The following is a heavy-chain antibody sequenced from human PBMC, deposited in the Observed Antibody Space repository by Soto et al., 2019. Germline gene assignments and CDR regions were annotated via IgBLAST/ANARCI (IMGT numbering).Heavy chain of an antibody. CDR3: VRGWFDDGQRFRGDAFDI. V-gene: IGHV4-30-4*01. CDR2: ISNTGNT. D-gene: IGHD3-10*01. CDR1: GGSISSGEYY. Sequence: QMQLQESGPGLVKASQTLSLTCTVSGGSISSGEYYWGWIRQPPGKGLEWIGYISNTGNTYYNPSLSTRLTTSPNTTQKQCSLKLSSVTAADTAVYYCVRGWFDDGQRFRGDAFDIWGHVTSVTVSS. J-gene: IGHJ3*02.